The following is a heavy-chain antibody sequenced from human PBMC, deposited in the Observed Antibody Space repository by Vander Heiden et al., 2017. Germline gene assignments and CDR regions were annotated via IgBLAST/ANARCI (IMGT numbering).Heavy chain of an antibody. V-gene: IGHV3-33*01. J-gene: IGHJ6*02. Sequence: QVQLVESGGGVVQPGRSLRLSCAASGFTFSSYGLPWVRQAPGKGLEWVAVIWYDGSNKYYADSVKGRFTISRDNSKNTLYLQMNSLRAEDTAVYYCARGKVEYYYDSSGYYSGYYYGMDVWGQGTTVTVSS. D-gene: IGHD3-22*01. CDR1: GFTFSSYG. CDR2: IWYDGSNK. CDR3: ARGKVEYYYDSSGYYSGYYYGMDV.